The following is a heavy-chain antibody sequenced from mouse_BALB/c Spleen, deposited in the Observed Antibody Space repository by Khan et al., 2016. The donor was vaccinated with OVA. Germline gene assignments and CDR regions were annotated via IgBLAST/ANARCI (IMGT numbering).Heavy chain of an antibody. CDR1: GFTFSSYA. V-gene: IGHV5-6-5*01. CDR2: ISSGGTT. CDR3: AREVYGNYAWFAY. D-gene: IGHD2-1*01. J-gene: IGHJ3*01. Sequence: EVQLVESGGGLVMPGGSPKLSCAASGFTFSSYAMSWVRQTPEKRLEWVASISSGGTTYFPDSVRGRFTISRDNGRNILYLQMSSLRSEDTAMYYCAREVYGNYAWFAYWGQGTLVTVSA.